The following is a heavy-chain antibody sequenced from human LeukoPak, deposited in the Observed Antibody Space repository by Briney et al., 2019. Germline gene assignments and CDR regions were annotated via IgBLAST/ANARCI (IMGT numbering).Heavy chain of an antibody. V-gene: IGHV4-34*01. D-gene: IGHD4-17*01. Sequence: PSETLSLTCAVYGGSFSGYYWSWIRQPPGKGLEWIGEINHSGSTNYNPSLKSRVTISVDTSKSQFSLKLSSVTAADTAVYYCAVTVTTPPSTDYWGQGTLVTVSS. CDR1: GGSFSGYY. J-gene: IGHJ4*02. CDR2: INHSGST. CDR3: AVTVTTPPSTDY.